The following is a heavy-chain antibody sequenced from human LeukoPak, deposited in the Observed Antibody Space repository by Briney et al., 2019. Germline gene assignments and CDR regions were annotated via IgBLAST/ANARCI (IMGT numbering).Heavy chain of an antibody. V-gene: IGHV3-21*01. Sequence: GGSLRLSCAASGFTFSSYNMNWVRQAPGKGLEWVSCITSSSSYIYYADSVKGRFTISSDNAKNSLYLQMNSLRAEDTAVYYCAKDGGLLWFGELPRTFYYMDVWGKGTTVTVSS. J-gene: IGHJ6*03. D-gene: IGHD3-10*01. CDR1: GFTFSSYN. CDR3: AKDGGLLWFGELPRTFYYMDV. CDR2: ITSSSSYI.